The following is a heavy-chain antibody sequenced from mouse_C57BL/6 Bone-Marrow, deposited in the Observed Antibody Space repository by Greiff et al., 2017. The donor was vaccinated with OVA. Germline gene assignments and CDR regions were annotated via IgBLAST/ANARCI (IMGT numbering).Heavy chain of an antibody. CDR2: ILPGSGST. CDR1: GYTFTGYW. V-gene: IGHV1-9*01. Sequence: VQLQQSGAELMKPGASVKLSCKATGYTFTGYWIEWVKQRPGHGLEWIGEILPGSGSTNYTEKFKGKATFTADTSSNTAYMQLSSLTTEDSAIYYCARSNGNYWGQGTTLTVSS. CDR3: ARSNGNY. J-gene: IGHJ2*01. D-gene: IGHD2-5*01.